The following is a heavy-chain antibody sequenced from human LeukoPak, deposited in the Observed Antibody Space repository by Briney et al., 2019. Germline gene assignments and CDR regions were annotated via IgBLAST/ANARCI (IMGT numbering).Heavy chain of an antibody. D-gene: IGHD3-10*01. CDR1: GGTFSSYA. J-gene: IGHJ6*03. CDR3: ARDLHGSGSWDMDV. V-gene: IGHV1-69*05. CDR2: IIPIFGTA. Sequence: SVKVSCKASGGTFSSYAISWVRQAPGQGLEWMGGIIPIFGTANYAQKFQGRVTITTDESTSAAYMELSSLRSEDTAVYYCARDLHGSGSWDMDVWGKGTTVTVSS.